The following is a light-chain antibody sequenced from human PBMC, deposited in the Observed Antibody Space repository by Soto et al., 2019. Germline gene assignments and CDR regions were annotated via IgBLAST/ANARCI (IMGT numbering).Light chain of an antibody. CDR3: QKYDSDSWT. CDR2: AAS. CDR1: QDISHY. J-gene: IGKJ1*01. Sequence: DIQMTQSPSSLSASVGDRVTITCRASQDISHYLAWYQQKPGKVPKILIYAASTLHSGVPSRFSGSGSGTDFTLTISSLQPEDAATYYCQKYDSDSWTFGQGTKVEIK. V-gene: IGKV1-27*01.